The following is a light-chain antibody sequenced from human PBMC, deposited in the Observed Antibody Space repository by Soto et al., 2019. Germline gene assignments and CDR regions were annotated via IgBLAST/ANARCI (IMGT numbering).Light chain of an antibody. CDR2: QDN. V-gene: IGLV3-1*01. CDR3: QAWDSNTVV. CDR1: KLGDKY. J-gene: IGLJ2*01. Sequence: SYELTQPPSVSVSPGQTASITCSGDKLGDKYVCWYEQRPGQSPVLVMYQDNKRPSGIPERISGSNAGDTATLTISGTQAMDEADYYCQAWDSNTVVFGGGTKLTVL.